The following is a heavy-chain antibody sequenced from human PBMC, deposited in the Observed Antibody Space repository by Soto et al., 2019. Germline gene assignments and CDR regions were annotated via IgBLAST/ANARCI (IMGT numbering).Heavy chain of an antibody. CDR1: GFSFRKYA. CDR2: ISGSGGSGRG. Sequence: EVQLLESGGGLVQPGGSLRLSCVGSGFSFRKYAMNWVRQAPGKGVEWVSGISGSGGSGRGFYADPVKGRFTISRDNSKNTLYLEMNSLRAEDTAVYYCAKDLDDYSSAIDFWGQGTLVTVSS. V-gene: IGHV3-23*01. J-gene: IGHJ4*02. D-gene: IGHD4-4*01. CDR3: AKDLDDYSSAIDF.